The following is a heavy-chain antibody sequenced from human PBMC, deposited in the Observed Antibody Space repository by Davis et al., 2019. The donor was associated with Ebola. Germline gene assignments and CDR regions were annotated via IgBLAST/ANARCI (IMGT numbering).Heavy chain of an antibody. Sequence: SCNASAYSFTSYWIGWVRQMPGKGLEWMGIIYPGDSDTRYSPSFQGQVTISADKSISTAYLQWSSLKASDTAMYYCARHASGAGYFDYWGQGTLVTVSS. V-gene: IGHV5-51*01. CDR2: IYPGDSDT. CDR3: ARHASGAGYFDY. J-gene: IGHJ4*02. D-gene: IGHD1-26*01. CDR1: AYSFTSYW.